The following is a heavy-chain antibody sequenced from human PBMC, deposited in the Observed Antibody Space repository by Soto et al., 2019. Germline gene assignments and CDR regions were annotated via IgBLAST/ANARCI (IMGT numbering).Heavy chain of an antibody. CDR2: MNPNSGNT. CDR1: GYTFTSYD. J-gene: IGHJ4*02. Sequence: QVQLVQSGAEVKKPGASVKVSCKASGYTFTSYDINWVRQATGQGLEWMGWMNPNSGNTGYAQKFQGRVTMARNTSISTAYMELSSLRSEDPAVYYCARCRRYNWNDVTYWGQRTLVTVSS. D-gene: IGHD1-20*01. CDR3: ARCRRYNWNDVTY. V-gene: IGHV1-8*01.